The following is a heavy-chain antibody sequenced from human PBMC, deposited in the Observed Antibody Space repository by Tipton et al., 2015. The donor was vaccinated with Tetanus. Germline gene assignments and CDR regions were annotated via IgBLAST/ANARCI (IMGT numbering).Heavy chain of an antibody. CDR3: ARANYDFPKKGPFDS. Sequence: TLSLTCDVSWDSISSHKWWSWVRQPPGKGLEWIGYISYSGSTNSNYSLKSRITISQDTSKNQFSLKLTSVTAADTAVYYCARANYDFPKKGPFDSWGQGTLVIVSS. J-gene: IGHJ4*02. D-gene: IGHD3-3*01. CDR1: WDSISSHKW. V-gene: IGHV4-4*02. CDR2: ISYSGST.